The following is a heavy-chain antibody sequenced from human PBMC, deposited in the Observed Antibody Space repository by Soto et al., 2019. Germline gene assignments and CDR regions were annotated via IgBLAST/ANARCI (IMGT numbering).Heavy chain of an antibody. D-gene: IGHD6-19*01. CDR3: ATSMRTVGGGFDY. CDR2: IIPIFGTA. CDR1: GGTFSSYA. Sequence: QVQLVQSGAEVKKPGSSVKVSCKASGGTFSSYAISWVRQAPGQGLEWMGGIIPIFGTANYAQKFQGRVTITADESTSTAYWGLSSVGSEARAVYYWATSMRTVGGGFDYWGKGPLVTVSS. J-gene: IGHJ4*02. V-gene: IGHV1-69*12.